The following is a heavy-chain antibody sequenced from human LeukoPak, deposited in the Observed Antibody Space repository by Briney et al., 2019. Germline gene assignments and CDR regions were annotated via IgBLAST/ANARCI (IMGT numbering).Heavy chain of an antibody. V-gene: IGHV3-30*02. J-gene: IGHJ6*03. CDR2: IRYDGSNK. Sequence: GGSLRLSCAASGFTFSSYSMNWVRQAPGKGLEWVAFIRYDGSNKYYADSVKGRFTISRDNSKNTLYLQMNSLRAEDTAVYYCANANRANPSSSVYYYYYYMDVWGKGTTVTVSS. CDR3: ANANRANPSSSVYYYYYYMDV. CDR1: GFTFSSYS. D-gene: IGHD6-6*01.